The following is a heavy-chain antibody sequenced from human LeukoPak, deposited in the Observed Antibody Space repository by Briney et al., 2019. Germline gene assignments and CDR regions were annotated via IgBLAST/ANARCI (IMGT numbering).Heavy chain of an antibody. Sequence: GGSLRLSCAASGFIFSSYSMNWVRQAPGKGLEWVAYISTSSSIIYYSDSAKGRFTISRDNAKNSLYLQMNSLRVEDTAVYYCARRQGRRGIVRTTILKGAFDIWGQGTRVTVAS. CDR3: ARRQGRRGIVRTTILKGAFDI. CDR1: GFIFSSYS. J-gene: IGHJ3*02. D-gene: IGHD1-26*01. CDR2: ISTSSSII. V-gene: IGHV3-48*01.